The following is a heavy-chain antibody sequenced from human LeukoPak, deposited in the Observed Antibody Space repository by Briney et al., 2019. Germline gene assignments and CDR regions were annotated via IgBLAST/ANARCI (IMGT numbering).Heavy chain of an antibody. Sequence: SQTLSLICTVSGGSISSGSYYWSWIRQPAGKGLEWIGRIYTSGSTNYNPSLRSRVTISVDTSKNQFSLKLSSVTAADTAVYYCARVSAKVVIDYWGQGTLVTVSS. V-gene: IGHV4-61*02. J-gene: IGHJ4*02. D-gene: IGHD3-22*01. CDR2: IYTSGST. CDR1: GGSISSGSYY. CDR3: ARVSAKVVIDY.